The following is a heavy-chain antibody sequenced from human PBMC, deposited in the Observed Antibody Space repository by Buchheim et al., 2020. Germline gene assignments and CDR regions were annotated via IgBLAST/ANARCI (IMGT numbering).Heavy chain of an antibody. V-gene: IGHV3-33*01. CDR3: ARDRWPPYYYGSGSYHSEFDY. CDR2: IWYDGSNK. CDR1: GFTFSSYG. J-gene: IGHJ4*02. Sequence: QVQLVESGGGVVQPGRSLRLSCAASGFTFSSYGMHWVRQAPGKGLEWVAVIWYDGSNKYYADSVKGRFTISRDNSKNTLDLQMNSLRAEDTAVYYCARDRWPPYYYGSGSYHSEFDYWGQGTL. D-gene: IGHD3-10*01.